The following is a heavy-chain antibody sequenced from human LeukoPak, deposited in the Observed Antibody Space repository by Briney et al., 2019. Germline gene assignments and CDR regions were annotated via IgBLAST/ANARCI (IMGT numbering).Heavy chain of an antibody. CDR1: GGSFSGYS. CDR2: VYYSGST. Sequence: SETLSLTCAVYGGSFSGYSWNWIRQPPGKGLEWIGSVYYSGSTYYNPSLKSRVTISVDTSKNLFSLRLSSVTAADTAAFYCARLKRETYYYDGSGYYYFDYWGQGTLATVSS. J-gene: IGHJ4*02. V-gene: IGHV4-34*01. CDR3: ARLKRETYYYDGSGYYYFDY. D-gene: IGHD3-22*01.